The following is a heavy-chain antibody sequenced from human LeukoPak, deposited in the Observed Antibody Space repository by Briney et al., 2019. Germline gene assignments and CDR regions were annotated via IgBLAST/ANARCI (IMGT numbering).Heavy chain of an antibody. CDR2: SNTNTGNP. D-gene: IGHD3-22*01. CDR1: GYTFTSYA. CDR3: ASGVMIVGEIGAFDI. V-gene: IGHV7-4-1*02. J-gene: IGHJ3*02. Sequence: ASVKVSCKASGYTFTSYAMNWVRQAPGQGLEWMGWSNTNTGNPTYAQGFTGRFVFSLDTSVSTAYLQISSLKAEDTAVYYCASGVMIVGEIGAFDIWGQGTMVTVSS.